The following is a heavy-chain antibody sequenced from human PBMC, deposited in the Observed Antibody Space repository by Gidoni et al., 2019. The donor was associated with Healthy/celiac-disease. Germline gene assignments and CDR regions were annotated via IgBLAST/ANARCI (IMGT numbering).Heavy chain of an antibody. CDR2: IRSKAYGGTT. Sequence: EVQLVESGGGLVQPGRSLRLSCTASVFPFGAYAMSWVRQAPGKGLEWVGFIRSKAYGGTTEYAASVKGRFTISRDDSKSIAYLQMNSLKTEDTAVYYCTRARDIVVVPAAIDYWGQGTLVTVSS. CDR1: VFPFGAYA. D-gene: IGHD2-2*01. J-gene: IGHJ4*02. CDR3: TRARDIVVVPAAIDY. V-gene: IGHV3-49*04.